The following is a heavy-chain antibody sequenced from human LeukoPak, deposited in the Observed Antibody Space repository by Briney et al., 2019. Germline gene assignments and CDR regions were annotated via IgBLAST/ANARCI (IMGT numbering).Heavy chain of an antibody. CDR2: INHSGST. V-gene: IGHV4-34*01. CDR1: GGSFSGYY. J-gene: IGHJ4*02. CDR3: ASSTPYYDILTGYYN. Sequence: SETLSLTCAVYGGSFSGYYWSWIRQPPGKGLEWIGEINHSGSTNYNPSLKSRATISVDTSKNQFSLKLSSVTAADTAVYYCASSTPYYDILTGYYNWGQGTLVTVSS. D-gene: IGHD3-9*01.